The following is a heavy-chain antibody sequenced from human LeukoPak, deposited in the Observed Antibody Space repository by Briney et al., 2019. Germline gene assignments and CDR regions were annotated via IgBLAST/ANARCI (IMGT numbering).Heavy chain of an antibody. CDR2: IYYSGST. CDR3: ARGEPSIASTGAPPFDL. Sequence: SENLSLTCTVSGGSIRSYYWEWIRQPPGKGLEWIGYIYYSGSTDYNPSLKSRVTLSVDTSKNQFSLRLSSATAADTAVYYCARGEPSIASTGAPPFDLWGRGTLVTVSS. J-gene: IGHJ2*01. D-gene: IGHD6-13*01. V-gene: IGHV4-59*01. CDR1: GGSIRSYY.